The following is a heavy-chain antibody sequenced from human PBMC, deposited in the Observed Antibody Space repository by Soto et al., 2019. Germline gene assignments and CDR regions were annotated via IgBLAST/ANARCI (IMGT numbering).Heavy chain of an antibody. J-gene: IGHJ5*02. D-gene: IGHD3-3*02. CDR3: ASPKIAFYNWFDP. Sequence: SETLSLTCAVSGGSISSSDYYWSWIRQPPGKGLEWIGSIYYSGSTYYNPSLKSRVTISVDTSKNQFSLKLSSVTAAATAVYYCASPKIAFYNWFDPWGQGTLVTVSS. CDR2: IYYSGST. CDR1: GGSISSSDYY. V-gene: IGHV4-39*01.